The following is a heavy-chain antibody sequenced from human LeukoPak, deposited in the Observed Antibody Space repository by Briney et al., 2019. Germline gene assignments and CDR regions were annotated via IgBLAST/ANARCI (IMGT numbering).Heavy chain of an antibody. CDR1: GFTFSSYG. Sequence: GGSLRLSCAASGFTFSSYGMHWVRQAPGKGLEWVAVISYDGSNKYYADSVKGRFTISRDNSKNTLYLQMNSLRAEDTAVYYCAKGSWLLDYWGQGTLVTVSS. D-gene: IGHD5-12*01. CDR3: AKGSWLLDY. J-gene: IGHJ4*02. CDR2: ISYDGSNK. V-gene: IGHV3-30*18.